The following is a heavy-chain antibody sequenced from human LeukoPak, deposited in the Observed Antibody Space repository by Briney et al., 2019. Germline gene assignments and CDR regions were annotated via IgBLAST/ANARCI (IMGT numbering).Heavy chain of an antibody. CDR1: GFTFNSYN. Sequence: PGGSLRLSCAASGFTFNSYNMNWVRQAPGKGLEWVSSISSSSSYIYYADSVKGRFTISRDNAKNSLYLQMNSLRAEDTAVYYCARDPVGGPYSGYDYGDYYFDYWGQGTLVTVSS. CDR3: ARDPVGGPYSGYDYGDYYFDY. CDR2: ISSSSSYI. D-gene: IGHD5-12*01. V-gene: IGHV3-21*01. J-gene: IGHJ4*02.